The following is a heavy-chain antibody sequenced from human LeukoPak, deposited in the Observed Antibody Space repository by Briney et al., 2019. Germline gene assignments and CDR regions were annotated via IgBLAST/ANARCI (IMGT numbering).Heavy chain of an antibody. Sequence: GGSLRLSCAASGFTFSSYSMNWVRQAPGKGLEWVSYISSSSSTIYYADSVKGRFTISRDNAKNSLYLQMNSLRAEDTAVYYCAREVVLLWFGELVYYYYYMDVWDKGTTVTVSS. CDR1: GFTFSSYS. CDR2: ISSSSSTI. J-gene: IGHJ6*03. D-gene: IGHD3-10*01. V-gene: IGHV3-48*01. CDR3: AREVVLLWFGELVYYYYYMDV.